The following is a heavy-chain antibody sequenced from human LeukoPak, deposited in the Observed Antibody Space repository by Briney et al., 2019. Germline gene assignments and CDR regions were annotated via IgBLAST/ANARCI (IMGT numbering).Heavy chain of an antibody. CDR1: GFTFSSYA. D-gene: IGHD3-9*01. V-gene: IGHV3-30*04. J-gene: IGHJ4*02. CDR2: ISYDGSNK. CDR3: AREYYDILTGYRRKGSYYFDY. Sequence: GGSLRLSCAASGFTFSSYAMHWVRQAPGKGLEWVAVISYDGSNKYYADSVKGRFTISRDNAKNSLYLQMNSLRAEDTAVYYCAREYYDILTGYRRKGSYYFDYWGQGTLVTVSS.